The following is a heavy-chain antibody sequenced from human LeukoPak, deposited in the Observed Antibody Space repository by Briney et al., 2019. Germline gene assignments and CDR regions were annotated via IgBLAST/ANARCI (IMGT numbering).Heavy chain of an antibody. D-gene: IGHD3-10*01. Sequence: SETLSLTCTVSGGSISSGSYYWSWIRQSAGKGLEWIGRIYTSGSTNYNPSLKSRVTISVDTSKNQFSLKLSSVTAADTAVYYCAGGYYGSGSYYKKDYWGQGTLVTVSS. CDR3: AGGYYGSGSYYKKDY. CDR2: IYTSGST. J-gene: IGHJ4*02. CDR1: GGSISSGSYY. V-gene: IGHV4-61*02.